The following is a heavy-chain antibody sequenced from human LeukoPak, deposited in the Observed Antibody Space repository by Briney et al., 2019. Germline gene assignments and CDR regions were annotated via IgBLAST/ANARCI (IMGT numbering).Heavy chain of an antibody. Sequence: GRSLRLSCAASGFTFDDYAMHWVRQAPGKALEWVSGLSWSSGSIGYADSVKGRFTISRDNAKNSLYLQMNSLRAEDTAVYYCARKGSGRNWFDPWGQGTLVTVSS. D-gene: IGHD1-26*01. CDR1: GFTFDDYA. CDR3: ARKGSGRNWFDP. J-gene: IGHJ5*02. CDR2: LSWSSGSI. V-gene: IGHV3-9*01.